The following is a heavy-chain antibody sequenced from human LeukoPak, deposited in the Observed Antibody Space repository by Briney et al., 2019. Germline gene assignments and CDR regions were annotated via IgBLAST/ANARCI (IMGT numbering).Heavy chain of an antibody. CDR3: AKDSRTTYDSSWLYYFDS. CDR1: GFTFRSYG. CDR2: ISGSGVSSSSGSS. Sequence: PGGSLRLSRAASGFTFRSYGMHWVRQAPAKGLEWVSGISGSGVSSSSGSSYYADSVKGRFTISRDNSKNTLYLQMNRLRAEDTAVYYCAKDSRTTYDSSWLYYFDSWGQGTLVTVSS. D-gene: IGHD6-13*01. V-gene: IGHV3-23*01. J-gene: IGHJ4*02.